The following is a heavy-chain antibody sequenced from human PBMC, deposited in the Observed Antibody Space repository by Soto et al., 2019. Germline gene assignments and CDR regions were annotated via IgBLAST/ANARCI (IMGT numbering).Heavy chain of an antibody. CDR1: GYTFTSYG. D-gene: IGHD2-2*01. CDR3: ARVPREIILVGMDV. Sequence: QVQLVQSGAEVKKPGASVKVSCKASGYTFTSYGISWVRQAPGQGLEWMGWISGKTAKTNYAQNLQGRVTLTTDTASSTASMALRSLRSDDTGVYYCARVPREIILVGMDVWGQGTTVTVSS. CDR2: ISGKTAKT. V-gene: IGHV1-18*04. J-gene: IGHJ6*02.